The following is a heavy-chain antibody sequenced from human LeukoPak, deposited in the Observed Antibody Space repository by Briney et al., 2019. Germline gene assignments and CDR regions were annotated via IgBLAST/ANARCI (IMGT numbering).Heavy chain of an antibody. V-gene: IGHV1-2*02. CDR2: IKPNSGGT. Sequence: GASVKVSCKASGYTFTGYYMHWVRQAPGQGLEWMRWIKPNSGGTNYAQKFQGRVTMTRDTSISTAYMELSRLRSDDTAVYYCARSCYSSPIWFDPWGQGTLVTVSS. CDR1: GYTFTGYY. D-gene: IGHD6-13*01. J-gene: IGHJ5*02. CDR3: ARSCYSSPIWFDP.